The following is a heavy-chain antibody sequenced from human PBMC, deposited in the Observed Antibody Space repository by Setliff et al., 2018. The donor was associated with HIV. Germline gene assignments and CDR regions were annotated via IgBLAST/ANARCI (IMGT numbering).Heavy chain of an antibody. Sequence: SETLSLTCTVSGDSISNYYWSWVRQPPGKGLEWIGYIYTTGSTNYNPSLKSRVTMSVDTSKNQFSLRLTSVTAADTAVYFCAAGGLRYFDWLLEWGQGTLVTVSS. CDR2: IYTTGST. D-gene: IGHD3-9*01. CDR1: GDSISNYY. V-gene: IGHV4-4*09. CDR3: AAGGLRYFDWLLE. J-gene: IGHJ4*02.